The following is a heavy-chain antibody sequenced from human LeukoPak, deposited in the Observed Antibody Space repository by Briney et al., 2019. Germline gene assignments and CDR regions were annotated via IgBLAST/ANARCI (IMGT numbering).Heavy chain of an antibody. CDR1: GFTFSNAW. CDR2: IKSKTDGGTT. V-gene: IGHV3-15*07. Sequence: GGSLRLSCAASGFTFSNAWMNWVRQAPGKGLEWVGRIKSKTDGGTTDYAAPVKGRFTISRDDSKNTLYLQMNSLRAEDTAVYYCARTYCRGGSCYSGDAFDIWGQGTMVTVSS. CDR3: ARTYCRGGSCYSGDAFDI. J-gene: IGHJ3*02. D-gene: IGHD2-15*01.